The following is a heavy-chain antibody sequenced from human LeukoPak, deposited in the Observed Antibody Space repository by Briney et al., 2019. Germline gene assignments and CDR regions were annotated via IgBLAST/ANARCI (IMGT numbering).Heavy chain of an antibody. CDR3: ARRGYSIGSNLFDP. CDR1: GGTISSYY. D-gene: IGHD6-19*01. Sequence: SETLSLTCTTSGGTISSYYWSWIRQPPGKGLEWIGYIYYIGSTNYNPSLRGRATISVDTSNNQFYLKLSSVTAADTAVYYCARRGYSIGSNLFDPWCQGTLVTVSS. CDR2: IYYIGST. V-gene: IGHV4-59*08. J-gene: IGHJ5*02.